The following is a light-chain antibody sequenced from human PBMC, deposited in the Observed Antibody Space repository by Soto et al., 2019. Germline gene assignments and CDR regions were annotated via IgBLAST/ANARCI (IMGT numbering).Light chain of an antibody. Sequence: EIVVTQSPATLSASPGERVTLSCRASQFVSRRLAWYQQRLRQVPRLLIDDTSTRAPGICARFSGSGSGAEFTLTISSRQYEDFSVYYCQEYIHRPPGMFGPGTTGDIK. CDR1: QFVSRR. V-gene: IGKV3-15*01. CDR3: QEYIHRPPGM. CDR2: DTS. J-gene: IGKJ1*01.